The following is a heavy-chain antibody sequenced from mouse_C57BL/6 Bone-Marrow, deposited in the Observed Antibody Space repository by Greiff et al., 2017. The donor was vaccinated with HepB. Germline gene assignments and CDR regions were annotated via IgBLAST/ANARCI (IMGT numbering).Heavy chain of an antibody. CDR1: GFTFSSYA. Sequence: EVQLQESGGGLVKPGGSLKLSCAASGFTFSSYAMSWVRQTPEKRLEWVATISDGGSYTYYPDNVKGRFTISRDNAKNNLYLQMSHLKSEDTAMYYCARGEPTIVTTWYFDVWGTGTTVTVSS. CDR3: ARGEPTIVTTWYFDV. V-gene: IGHV5-4*01. D-gene: IGHD2-5*01. CDR2: ISDGGSYT. J-gene: IGHJ1*03.